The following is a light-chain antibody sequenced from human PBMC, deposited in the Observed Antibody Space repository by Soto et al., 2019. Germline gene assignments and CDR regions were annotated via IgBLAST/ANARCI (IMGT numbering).Light chain of an antibody. Sequence: DILMTHSPPTLSASVGEIATIPCGASQTLTTCLAWYHQKPGKAPKLLIYGASIWASGVPARFSGSGSGTEFTRTITSLQAEDFAAYYCQQHHECPSTFGQGTKVDIK. V-gene: IGKV1-5*01. J-gene: IGKJ1*01. CDR3: QQHHECPST. CDR2: GAS. CDR1: QTLTTC.